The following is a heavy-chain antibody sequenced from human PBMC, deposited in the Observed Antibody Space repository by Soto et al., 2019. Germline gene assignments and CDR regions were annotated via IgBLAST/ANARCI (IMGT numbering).Heavy chain of an antibody. D-gene: IGHD6-13*01. CDR3: AKDRHATQYSSSWSYFDY. CDR1: GFTFSSYA. CDR2: ISGSGGST. V-gene: IGHV3-23*01. J-gene: IGHJ4*02. Sequence: GGSLRLSCAASGFTFSSYAMSWVRQAPGKGLEWVSAISGSGGSTYYADSVKGRFTISRDNSKNTLYLQMNSLRAEDTAVYYCAKDRHATQYSSSWSYFDYWGQGTLVTVSS.